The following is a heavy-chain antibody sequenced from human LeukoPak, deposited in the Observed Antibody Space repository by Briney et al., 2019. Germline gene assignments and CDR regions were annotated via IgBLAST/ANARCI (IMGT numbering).Heavy chain of an antibody. CDR3: AREYGSGYYYVYLDY. J-gene: IGHJ4*02. CDR2: FNPNSGGT. Sequence: GASVKVSCKASGYTFTAYYIHWVRQSPGQGLEWMGWFNPNSGGTDSAQKFQGRVTMTGDTSISTAYMEFSRLTSDDTAVYYCAREYGSGYYYVYLDYWGQGTLVTVSS. D-gene: IGHD3-10*01. V-gene: IGHV1-2*02. CDR1: GYTFTAYY.